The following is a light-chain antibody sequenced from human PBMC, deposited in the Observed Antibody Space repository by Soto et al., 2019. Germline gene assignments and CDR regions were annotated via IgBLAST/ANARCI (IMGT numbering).Light chain of an antibody. Sequence: QSALTQPASVSGSPGQSITISCTGTSSDVGGYKFVSWYQQHPGKVPKLLIYEVTNRPSGVSNRFSGSKSGNTASLTISGLQAEDEDDYYCSSYAGSSPLYVFGTGNKV. J-gene: IGLJ1*01. CDR2: EVT. V-gene: IGLV2-14*01. CDR1: SSDVGGYKF. CDR3: SSYAGSSPLYV.